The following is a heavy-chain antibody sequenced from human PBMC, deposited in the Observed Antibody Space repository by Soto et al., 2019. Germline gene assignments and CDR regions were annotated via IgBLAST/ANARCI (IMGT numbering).Heavy chain of an antibody. Sequence: SVKVSCKASGYTFTSYGISWVRQAPVQGLEWMGWISAYNGNTNYAQKLQGRVTMTTDTSTSTAYMELRSLRSDDTAVYYCARLLSGYCTNGVCFPDSWFDPWGQGTLVTVSS. V-gene: IGHV1-18*04. D-gene: IGHD2-8*01. CDR2: ISAYNGNT. CDR3: ARLLSGYCTNGVCFPDSWFDP. CDR1: GYTFTSYG. J-gene: IGHJ5*02.